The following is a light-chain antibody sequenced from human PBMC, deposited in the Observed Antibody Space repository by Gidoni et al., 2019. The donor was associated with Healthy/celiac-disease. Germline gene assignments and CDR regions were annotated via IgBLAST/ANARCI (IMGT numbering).Light chain of an antibody. Sequence: QSVLTQPPSASGTPGQRVTLSCSGRSSNIGSNTVSWYQQLPVTAPKLLIYSKNQRPSGVPDRFSGSKSVTSASLAISGLQSEDEADYYCAAWDDSLNGRVFGTGTKVTVL. CDR1: SSNIGSNT. CDR3: AAWDDSLNGRV. CDR2: SKN. V-gene: IGLV1-44*01. J-gene: IGLJ1*01.